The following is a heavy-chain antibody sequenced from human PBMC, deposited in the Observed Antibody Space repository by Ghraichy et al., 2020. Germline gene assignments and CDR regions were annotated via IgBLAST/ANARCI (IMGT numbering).Heavy chain of an antibody. Sequence: SEILSLNCAVSTDSMSGAVFWGWIRQAPGRGLEWIGCVSHMGDTYYNPSLKSRVTISVDTSKRQFSLKLQSVTAADSATYYCARSSRVYDSGSHYIGYYGMDVWGQGTTVTVSS. D-gene: IGHD3-10*01. J-gene: IGHJ6*02. V-gene: IGHV4-38-2*01. CDR2: VSHMGDT. CDR3: ARSSRVYDSGSHYIGYYGMDV. CDR1: TDSMSGAVF.